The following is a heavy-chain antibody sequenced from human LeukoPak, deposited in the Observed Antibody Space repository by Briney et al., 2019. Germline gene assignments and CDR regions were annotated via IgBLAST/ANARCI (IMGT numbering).Heavy chain of an antibody. CDR1: GYTFTSYG. D-gene: IGHD6-6*01. J-gene: IGHJ4*02. V-gene: IGHV1-69*05. CDR2: FLPIFGTP. CDR3: ARGRFGSSYYFDY. Sequence: SVKVSCKASGYTFTSYGISWVRQAPGQGLEWMGGFLPIFGTPNNAQKFQGRVTISTDESTSTAYMDLSSLRSEDTAVYYCARGRFGSSYYFDYWGQGTLVTVSS.